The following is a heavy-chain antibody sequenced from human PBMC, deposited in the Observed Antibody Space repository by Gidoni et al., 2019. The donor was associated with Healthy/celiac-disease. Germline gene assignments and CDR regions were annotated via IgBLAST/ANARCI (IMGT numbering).Heavy chain of an antibody. CDR1: GGSFSGYY. CDR3: ARGGVVPAAIRVSGPFDY. V-gene: IGHV4-34*01. CDR2: INHSGST. Sequence: QVQLQQWGAGLLKPSETLSLTCAVYGGSFSGYYWSWIRQPPGKGLEWIGEINHSGSTNYNPSLKSRVTISVDTSKNQFSLKLSSVTAADTAVYYCARGGVVPAAIRVSGPFDYWGQGTLVTVSS. J-gene: IGHJ4*02. D-gene: IGHD2-2*02.